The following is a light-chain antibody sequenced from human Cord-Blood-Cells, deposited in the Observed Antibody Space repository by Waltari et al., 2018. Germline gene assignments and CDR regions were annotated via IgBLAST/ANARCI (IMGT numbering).Light chain of an antibody. Sequence: QSALTQPRSVSGSPGQAVTLSCTCTSSDVGGYNYVSWYQQHPGKAPKLMIYDVSKRPSGVPDRFSGSKSGNTASLTISGLQAEDEADYYCCSYAGSYVFGTGTKVTVL. CDR1: SSDVGGYNY. V-gene: IGLV2-11*01. J-gene: IGLJ1*01. CDR3: CSYAGSYV. CDR2: DVS.